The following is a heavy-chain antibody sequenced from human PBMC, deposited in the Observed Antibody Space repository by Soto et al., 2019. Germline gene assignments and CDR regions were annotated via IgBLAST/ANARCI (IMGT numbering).Heavy chain of an antibody. V-gene: IGHV1-69*01. CDR1: GGTFSSYA. CDR3: AREMGGVVAATPHYYYYGMDV. J-gene: IGHJ6*02. Sequence: QVQLVQSGAEVKKPGSSVKVSCKASGGTFSSYAISWVRQAPGQGLEWMGGIIPIFGTANYAQKFQGRVTITADESTSTACMELSSLRSEDTAVYYCAREMGGVVAATPHYYYYGMDVWGQGTTVTVSS. CDR2: IIPIFGTA. D-gene: IGHD2-15*01.